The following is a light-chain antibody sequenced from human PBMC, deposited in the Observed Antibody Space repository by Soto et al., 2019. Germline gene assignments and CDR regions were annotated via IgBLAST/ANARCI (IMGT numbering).Light chain of an antibody. V-gene: IGLV1-40*01. CDR2: TNT. CDR1: SSNIGAGYA. J-gene: IGLJ2*01. Sequence: QSVLTQPPSVSGAPGQRVTISCTGSSSNIGAGYAVHWYQQVPGTVPKLLIYTNTYRPSGVPDRFSGSKSGTSASLAITGLQADDEADYYFQAYDRILGGLVFGGGTKLTVL. CDR3: QAYDRILGGLV.